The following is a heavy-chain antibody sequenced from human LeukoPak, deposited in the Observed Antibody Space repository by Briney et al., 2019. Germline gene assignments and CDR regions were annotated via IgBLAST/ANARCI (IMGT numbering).Heavy chain of an antibody. CDR1: GDSVSSNTAA. D-gene: IGHD2-8*02. V-gene: IGHV6-1*01. Sequence: SQTLSLTCAISGDSVSSNTAAWNWIRQSPSRGLEWLGRTYYRSKWYRDYAVSVKSRITINPDTSKNQFSLQLNSVTPEDTAVYYCAREAGEDVYWYYYYMDAWGKGTTVTVSS. CDR2: TYYRSKWYR. J-gene: IGHJ6*03. CDR3: AREAGEDVYWYYYYMDA.